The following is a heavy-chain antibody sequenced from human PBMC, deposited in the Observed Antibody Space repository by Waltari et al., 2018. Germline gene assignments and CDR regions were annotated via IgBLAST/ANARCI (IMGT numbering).Heavy chain of an antibody. Sequence: QVQLVQSGAEVKKPGSSVKVSCKASGGTFSSYAISWVRQAPGQGLGWMGGIIPIFGTANYAQKFQGRVTITADKSTSTAYMELSSLRSEDTAVYYCARSDSSWDLYYYYYYYMDVWGKGTTVTVSS. CDR2: IIPIFGTA. D-gene: IGHD6-13*01. J-gene: IGHJ6*03. V-gene: IGHV1-69*14. CDR1: GGTFSSYA. CDR3: ARSDSSWDLYYYYYYYMDV.